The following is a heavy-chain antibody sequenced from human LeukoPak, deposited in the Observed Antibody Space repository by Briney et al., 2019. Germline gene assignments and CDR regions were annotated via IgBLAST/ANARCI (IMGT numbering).Heavy chain of an antibody. Sequence: GGSLRLSCAASGFTFSSYWMSWVRQAPGKGLEWVANIKQDGSEKYYVDSVKGRFTISRDNAKNSLYLQMNSLRAEDTAVYYCARAFIVATIGEGADYWGQGTLVTVSS. V-gene: IGHV3-7*04. CDR3: ARAFIVATIGEGADY. D-gene: IGHD5-12*01. CDR1: GFTFSSYW. J-gene: IGHJ4*02. CDR2: IKQDGSEK.